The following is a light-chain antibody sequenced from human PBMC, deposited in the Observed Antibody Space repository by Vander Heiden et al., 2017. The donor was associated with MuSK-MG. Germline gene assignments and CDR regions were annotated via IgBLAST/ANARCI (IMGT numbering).Light chain of an antibody. V-gene: IGKV2-28*01. Sequence: DIVLTQSPLSLPVTPGEPPSISCRSSQSLLHSNGYNYLDWYLQKPGQSPQLLIYLGSNRASGVPDRFSGSGSGTDFTLKISRVEAEDVGVYYCMQALQTPLVTFGGWTKVEIK. CDR1: QSLLHSNGYNY. J-gene: IGKJ4*01. CDR2: LGS. CDR3: MQALQTPLVT.